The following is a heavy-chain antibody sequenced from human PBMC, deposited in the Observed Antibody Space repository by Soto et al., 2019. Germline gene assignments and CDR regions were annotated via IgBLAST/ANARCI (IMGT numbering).Heavy chain of an antibody. J-gene: IGHJ4*02. V-gene: IGHV3-23*01. D-gene: IGHD3-3*01. Sequence: PVGSMELARAASRVSVSIYAMSWVRQAPGKGLEWVSAISGSGGSTYYADSVKGRFTISRDNSKNTLYLQMNSLRAEDTAVYYCAKRYDFWGQGTLVTVSS. CDR3: AKRYDF. CDR1: RVSVSIYA. CDR2: ISGSGGST.